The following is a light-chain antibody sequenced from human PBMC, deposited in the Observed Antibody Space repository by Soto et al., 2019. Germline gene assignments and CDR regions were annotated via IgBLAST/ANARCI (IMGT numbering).Light chain of an antibody. Sequence: EIVLTQSPGTLSLSPGERATLSSRASQRVSSTSLAWSQQKPGQAPRLVIYGASSRATGIPDRFSGSGSGTDFTLTISRLEPEDFALYYCQHYGGTLWTFGQGTKVEIK. CDR3: QHYGGTLWT. J-gene: IGKJ1*01. CDR2: GAS. V-gene: IGKV3-20*01. CDR1: QRVSSTS.